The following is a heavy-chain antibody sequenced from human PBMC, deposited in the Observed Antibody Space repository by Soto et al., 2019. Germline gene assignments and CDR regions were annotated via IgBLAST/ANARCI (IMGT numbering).Heavy chain of an antibody. CDR3: ASYGGNSGIYAFDI. CDR2: IYYSGST. D-gene: IGHD2-21*02. CDR1: GGSISSGGYY. Sequence: QVQLQESGPGLVKPSQTLSLTCTVSGGSISSGGYYWSWIRQHPGKGLEWIGYIYYSGSTYYNPSLKSRIIISVDTSKTQSSLNLSSVTAADTAVYYCASYGGNSGIYAFDIWGQGTMVAVSS. J-gene: IGHJ3*02. V-gene: IGHV4-31*03.